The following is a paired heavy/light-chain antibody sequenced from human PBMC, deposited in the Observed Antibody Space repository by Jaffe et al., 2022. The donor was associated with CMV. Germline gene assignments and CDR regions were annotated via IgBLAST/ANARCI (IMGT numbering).Heavy chain of an antibody. J-gene: IGHJ6*02. V-gene: IGHV1-46*01. D-gene: IGHD3-3*01. CDR1: GYTFTSYY. Sequence: QVQLVQSGAEVKKPGASVKVSCKASGYTFTSYYMHWVRQAPGQGLEWMGIINPSGGSTSYAQKFQGRVTMTRDTSTSTVYMELSSLRSEDTAVYYCARDVEYYDFWSGYSTDYYYGMDVWGQGTTVTVSS. CDR2: INPSGGST. CDR3: ARDVEYYDFWSGYSTDYYYGMDV.
Light chain of an antibody. V-gene: IGLV2-23*02. CDR1: SSDVGSYNL. CDR3: CSYAGSSTPVV. J-gene: IGLJ2*01. Sequence: QSALTQPASVSGSPGQSITISCTGTSSDVGSYNLVSWYQQHPGKAPKLMIYEVSKRPSGVSNRFSGSKSGNTASLTISGLQAEDEADYYCCSYAGSSTPVVFGGGTKLTVL. CDR2: EVS.